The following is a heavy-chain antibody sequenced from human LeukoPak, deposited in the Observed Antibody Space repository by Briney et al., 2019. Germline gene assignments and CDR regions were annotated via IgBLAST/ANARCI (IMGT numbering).Heavy chain of an antibody. CDR2: ISSSGTYI. CDR3: ARDPGRSGGSCYSDY. Sequence: GGSLRLSCAASGFTFGSFSMTWGRQAPGKGLEWVSSISSSGTYIYYADSVKGRFTISRDNAKNSLYLQMNSLRAEDTAVYYCARDPGRSGGSCYSDYWGQGTLVTVSS. CDR1: GFTFGSFS. J-gene: IGHJ4*02. V-gene: IGHV3-21*01. D-gene: IGHD2-15*01.